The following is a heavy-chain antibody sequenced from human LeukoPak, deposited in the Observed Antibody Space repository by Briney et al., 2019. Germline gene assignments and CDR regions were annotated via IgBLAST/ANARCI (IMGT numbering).Heavy chain of an antibody. CDR1: GFTFSIAW. V-gene: IGHV3-15*01. CDR2: IRSKTDGGTT. Sequence: GGSLRLSCAASGFTFSIAWMSWVRQAPGEGLEWVGRIRSKTDGGTTDYAAPVKGRFTISRDDSKNTLYLQMNSLKTDDTAVYYCTTDLAVTRSYWGQGTLVTVSS. CDR3: TTDLAVTRSY. J-gene: IGHJ4*02. D-gene: IGHD4-17*01.